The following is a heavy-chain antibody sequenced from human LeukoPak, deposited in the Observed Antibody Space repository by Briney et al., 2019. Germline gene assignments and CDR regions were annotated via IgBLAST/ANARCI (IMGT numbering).Heavy chain of an antibody. CDR3: ASDYASAEGAFDI. D-gene: IGHD4-17*01. CDR1: GYTFTGYY. V-gene: IGHV1-2*06. J-gene: IGHJ3*02. Sequence: ASVKVSCKASGYTFTGYYMHWVRQAPGQGLEWMGRINPNSGGTNYAQKFQGRVTMTRDTSISTAYMELSRRRSDDTAVYYCASDYASAEGAFDIWGQGTMVTVSS. CDR2: INPNSGGT.